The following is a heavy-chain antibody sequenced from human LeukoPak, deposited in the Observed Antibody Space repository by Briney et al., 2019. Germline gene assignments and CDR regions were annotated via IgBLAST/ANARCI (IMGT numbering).Heavy chain of an antibody. Sequence: GGSLRLSCAASGFTFSSYWMHWVRQAPGKGLEWVAVISYDGSNKYYADSVKGRFTISRDNSKNTLYLQMNSLRAEDTAVYYCARDEVRGIQLDYWGQGTLVTVSS. CDR2: ISYDGSNK. CDR3: ARDEVRGIQLDY. J-gene: IGHJ4*02. CDR1: GFTFSSYW. D-gene: IGHD5-18*01. V-gene: IGHV3-30-3*01.